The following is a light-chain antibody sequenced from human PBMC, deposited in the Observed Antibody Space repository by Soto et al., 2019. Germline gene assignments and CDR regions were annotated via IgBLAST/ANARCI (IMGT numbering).Light chain of an antibody. J-gene: IGKJ4*01. CDR1: QSSGSY. CDR2: AAS. CDR3: QQSNSSPLT. Sequence: DIQMTQAPSSVSASVGDRVTLTCRASQSSGSYLDWYQQKPGKAPKLLIYAASSLQSGVPSRFSGSGSGTDFTLTISSLQPEDFATYYCQQSNSSPLTFGRGTKVDIK. V-gene: IGKV1-39*01.